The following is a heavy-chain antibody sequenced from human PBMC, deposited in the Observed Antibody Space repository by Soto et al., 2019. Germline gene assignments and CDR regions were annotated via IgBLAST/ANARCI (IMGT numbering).Heavy chain of an antibody. CDR2: MNPGSGKA. D-gene: IGHD6-25*01. V-gene: IGHV1-8*01. Sequence: QVQLVQSGAEVKKPGDSVKVSCKTSGYSFYNNDISWVRQATGQGLEWMGWMNPGSGKAGYADKFQARVTMTSNAHISTAYMELSNLRSEDTAVYYCVRMAAAGTLTWFDPWGQGTLVSVSS. CDR1: GYSFYNND. CDR3: VRMAAAGTLTWFDP. J-gene: IGHJ5*02.